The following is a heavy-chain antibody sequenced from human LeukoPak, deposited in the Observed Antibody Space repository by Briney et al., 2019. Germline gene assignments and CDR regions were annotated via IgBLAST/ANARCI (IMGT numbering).Heavy chain of an antibody. CDR1: GFTFGSFS. D-gene: IGHD2-15*01. CDR3: ARDPGRSGGSCYSDY. V-gene: IGHV3-21*01. J-gene: IGHJ4*02. Sequence: GGSLRLSCAASGFTFGSFSMTWVRQAPGKGLEWVSTISRSGSGTYIYYADSVKGRFTISRDNAKNSLYLQMNSLRAEDTAVYYCARDPGRSGGSCYSDYWGQGTLVTVSS. CDR2: ISRSGSGTYI.